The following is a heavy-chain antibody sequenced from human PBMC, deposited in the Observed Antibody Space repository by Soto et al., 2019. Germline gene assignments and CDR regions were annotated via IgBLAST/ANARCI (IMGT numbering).Heavy chain of an antibody. Sequence: ESGGGLVKPGGSLRLSCAASGFTFSSYSMNWVRQAPGKGLEWVSSISSSSSYIYYADSVKGRFTISRDNAKNSLYLQMNSLRAEDTAVYYCAAPREEPESGYRKLPRHYCYYMDVWGKGTTVTVSS. CDR1: GFTFSSYS. CDR2: ISSSSSYI. CDR3: AAPREEPESGYRKLPRHYCYYMDV. D-gene: IGHD3-3*01. J-gene: IGHJ6*03. V-gene: IGHV3-21*01.